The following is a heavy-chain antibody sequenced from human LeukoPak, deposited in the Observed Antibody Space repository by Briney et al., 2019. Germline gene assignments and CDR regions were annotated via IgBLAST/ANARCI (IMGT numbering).Heavy chain of an antibody. Sequence: GESLKISCKGPGHSFINYWIAWVRQMPGKGLEWIGIIFPGDSHTRYSPSFQGQVTISADMSIDTAYLQWSSLWASDTAMYYCARIAATWYGGSWGQGTLVFVSS. D-gene: IGHD2-15*01. CDR1: GHSFINYW. J-gene: IGHJ4*02. CDR3: ARIAATWYGGS. V-gene: IGHV5-51*01. CDR2: IFPGDSHT.